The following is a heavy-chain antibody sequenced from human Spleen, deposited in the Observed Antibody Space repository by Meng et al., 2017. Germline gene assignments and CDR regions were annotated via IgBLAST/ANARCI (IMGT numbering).Heavy chain of an antibody. V-gene: IGHV4-39*07. Sequence: SETLSLTCTVSGGSISSGRYYWNWIRQSPGKGLEWIGRVYYSGITYYNPSLESRVTISVDTSKNQFSLKLSSVTAADTAVYYCARGGYYYDSSGYFDYWGQGTLVTVSS. D-gene: IGHD3-22*01. CDR1: GGSISSGRYY. CDR3: ARGGYYYDSSGYFDY. CDR2: VYYSGIT. J-gene: IGHJ4*02.